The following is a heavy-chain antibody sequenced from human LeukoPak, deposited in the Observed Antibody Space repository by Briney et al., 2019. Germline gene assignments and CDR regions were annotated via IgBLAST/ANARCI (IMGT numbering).Heavy chain of an antibody. CDR1: GFTFSSYA. D-gene: IGHD1-1*01. Sequence: QPGGSLRLSCAASGFTFSSYAMSWVRQAPGKGLEWVSAISGSGGTTYYADSVKGRFTISRDNSKNTLYLQMNSLRAEDTAVYYCAKSLLTTATGTGRAFDIWGQGTMVTVSS. CDR3: AKSLLTTATGTGRAFDI. J-gene: IGHJ3*02. V-gene: IGHV3-23*01. CDR2: ISGSGGTT.